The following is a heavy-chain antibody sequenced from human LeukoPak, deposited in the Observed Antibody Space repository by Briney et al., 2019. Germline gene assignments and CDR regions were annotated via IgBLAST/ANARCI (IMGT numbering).Heavy chain of an antibody. CDR3: ARWSAAADY. CDR1: GLTVSSNY. Sequence: GGPLRLSCAASGLTVSSNYISWVRQAPGKGLEWVPVIYSGGSTYYADSVKGRFTISRDSSKNTLYLQMNSLRAEDTAVYYCARWSAAADYWGQGTLVTVSS. V-gene: IGHV3-66*01. J-gene: IGHJ4*02. D-gene: IGHD6-13*01. CDR2: IYSGGST.